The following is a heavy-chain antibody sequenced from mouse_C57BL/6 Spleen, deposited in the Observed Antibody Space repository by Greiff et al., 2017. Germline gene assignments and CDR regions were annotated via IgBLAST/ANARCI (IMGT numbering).Heavy chain of an antibody. CDR1: GFNIKDDY. D-gene: IGHD1-1*01. Sequence: VQLKQSGAELVRPGASVKLSCTASGFNIKDDYMHWVKQRPEQGLEWIGWIDPENGDTEYAPKFQGKATITADTSSNTAYLQLSSLTSEDTADYYCTNYYGSLFAYWGQGTLVTVSA. V-gene: IGHV14-4*01. CDR2: IDPENGDT. CDR3: TNYYGSLFAY. J-gene: IGHJ3*01.